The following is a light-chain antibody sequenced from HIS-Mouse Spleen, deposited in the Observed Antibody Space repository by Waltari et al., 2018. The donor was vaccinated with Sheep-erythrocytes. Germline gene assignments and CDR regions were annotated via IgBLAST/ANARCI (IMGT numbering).Light chain of an antibody. Sequence: EIVMTQSPATLSVSPGERATLSCRASQSVSSNLAWYQQTPGHAPRHLIYGPYTSATGMPARFSGSVCGTEFTLTFSLMQSEEFAVYYCQQYNNWPPPYPFGHGTKLEIK. V-gene: IGKV3-15*01. CDR1: QSVSSN. CDR3: QQYNNWPPPYP. J-gene: IGKJ2*01. CDR2: GPY.